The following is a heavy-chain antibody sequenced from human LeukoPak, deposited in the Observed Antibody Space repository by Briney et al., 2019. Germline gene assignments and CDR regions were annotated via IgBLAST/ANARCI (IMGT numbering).Heavy chain of an antibody. J-gene: IGHJ4*02. CDR3: ARANYGGNTMDFDY. CDR2: INSDGSST. V-gene: IGHV3-74*01. CDR1: GFTFSSYW. Sequence: GGSLRLSCAASGFTFSSYWMHWVRQAPGKGLVWVSRINSDGSSTRYADSVKGRFTISRDSAKNTLYLQMNSLRAEDTAVYYCARANYGGNTMDFDYWGQGTLVTVSS. D-gene: IGHD4-23*01.